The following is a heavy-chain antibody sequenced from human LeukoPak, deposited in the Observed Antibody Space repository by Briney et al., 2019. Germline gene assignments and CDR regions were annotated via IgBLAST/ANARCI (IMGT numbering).Heavy chain of an antibody. J-gene: IGHJ4*02. Sequence: SETLSLTCAVSGVSFNDYYWSWVRQPPGKGLEWIGEINHSGYTNDSPSLKSRVTISMDTSRKQFSLNLRSVTVADTAVYYCTRMTTGHDYWGQGTLVTVSS. D-gene: IGHD4-17*01. CDR2: INHSGYT. CDR3: TRMTTGHDY. V-gene: IGHV4-34*01. CDR1: GVSFNDYY.